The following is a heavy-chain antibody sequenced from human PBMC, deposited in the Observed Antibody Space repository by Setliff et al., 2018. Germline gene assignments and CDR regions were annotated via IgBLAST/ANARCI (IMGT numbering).Heavy chain of an antibody. V-gene: IGHV3-7*01. CDR2: INQGGGAQ. CDR3: FGAGTCSY. J-gene: IGHJ4*02. D-gene: IGHD3-10*01. CDR1: GFTFSSLW. Sequence: GGSLRLSCTASGFTFSSLWMSWVRQAPGKGLEWVANINQGGGAQFYVDSVQGRFTISRDNAKNSLYLQMNNLRTEDTAVYYCFGAGTCSYWGQGTLVTVSS.